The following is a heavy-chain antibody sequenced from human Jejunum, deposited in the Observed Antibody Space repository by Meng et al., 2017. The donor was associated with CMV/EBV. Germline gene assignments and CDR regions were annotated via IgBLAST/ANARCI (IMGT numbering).Heavy chain of an antibody. V-gene: IGHV3-21*01. D-gene: IGHD3-22*01. Sequence: YGMSWVRQAPGKGLEWVSSISSTSSSMYYADSVKGRFTISRDNAKNSLYLQMNSLRAEDTAVYYCARFGTMIVVEDVDYFDYWGQGTVVTVSS. CDR1: YG. J-gene: IGHJ4*02. CDR3: ARFGTMIVVEDVDYFDY. CDR2: ISSTSSSM.